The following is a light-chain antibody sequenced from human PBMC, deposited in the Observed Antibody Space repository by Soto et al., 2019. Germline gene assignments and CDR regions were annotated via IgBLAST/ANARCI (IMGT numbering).Light chain of an antibody. CDR1: QSVSSY. CDR2: DAS. J-gene: IGKJ3*01. V-gene: IGKV3-11*01. CDR3: QQRSHWPPT. Sequence: EIVLTQSPATLSLSPGERATLSCRASQSVSSYFAWYQQKPGQAPRLLIYDASNRATGIPARFSGSGSGTDFTLTISSLEPEDFAVYYCQQRSHWPPTFGPGTKVDIK.